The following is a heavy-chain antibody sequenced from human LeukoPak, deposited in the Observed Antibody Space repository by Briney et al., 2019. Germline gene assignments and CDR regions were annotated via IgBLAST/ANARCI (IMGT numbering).Heavy chain of an antibody. CDR3: AYSWGNSPNYFDY. CDR1: GDSVSSNSAA. V-gene: IGHV6-1*01. D-gene: IGHD4-23*01. J-gene: IGHJ4*02. Sequence: SQTLSLTCAISGDSVSSNSAAWNWIRQSPSRGLEWLGRTYYRSKWYNDYAVSVKSRITINPDTSRNQFSLQLNSVTPEDTAVYYCAYSWGNSPNYFDYWVQGTLVTVSS. CDR2: TYYRSKWYN.